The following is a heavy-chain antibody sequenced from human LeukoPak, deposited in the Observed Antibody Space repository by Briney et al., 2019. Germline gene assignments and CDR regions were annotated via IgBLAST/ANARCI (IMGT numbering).Heavy chain of an antibody. CDR2: MFYRGST. V-gene: IGHV4-39*07. Sequence: SETLSLTCTVSGGSISSYYWSWIRQPPGKGLEWIGTMFYRGSTYYNPSLKSRVTISVDTSKNQFSLKLSSVTAADTAVYYCARDFRFGGAFDYWGQGTLVTVSS. CDR3: ARDFRFGGAFDY. J-gene: IGHJ4*02. CDR1: GGSISSYY. D-gene: IGHD3-10*01.